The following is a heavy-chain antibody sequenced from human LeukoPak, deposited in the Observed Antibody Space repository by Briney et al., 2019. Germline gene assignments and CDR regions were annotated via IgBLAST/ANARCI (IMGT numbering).Heavy chain of an antibody. V-gene: IGHV3-23*01. CDR3: AAYRYSSTWYYFDY. CDR1: GFTFSNYA. CDR2: ITGSCGGT. Sequence: PGGSLRLSCVVSGFTFSNYAMSWGRHVPGKRLEWVSVITGSCGGTHYTNSVKGRFTISRDNSKNTLYLQMNSLGAEDTAVYYCAAYRYSSTWYYFDYWGQGTLVTVSS. D-gene: IGHD6-13*01. J-gene: IGHJ4*02.